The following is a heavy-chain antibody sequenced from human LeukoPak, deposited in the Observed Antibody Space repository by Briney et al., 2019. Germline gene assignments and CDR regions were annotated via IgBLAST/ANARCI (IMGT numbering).Heavy chain of an antibody. V-gene: IGHV3-23*01. CDR1: GFTFSSYG. CDR2: ISGGGVST. J-gene: IGHJ4*02. CDR3: ARDGIAAAGTFGY. Sequence: GGSLRLSCAASGFTFSSYGMNWVRQAPGKGLEWVSGISGGGVSTYYADSVKGRFTISRDNSKNTVYLQMNSLRAEDTAVYYCARDGIAAAGTFGYWGQGTLVTVSS. D-gene: IGHD6-13*01.